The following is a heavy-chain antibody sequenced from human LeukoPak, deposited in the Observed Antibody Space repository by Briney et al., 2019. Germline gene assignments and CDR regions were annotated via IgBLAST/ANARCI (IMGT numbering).Heavy chain of an antibody. D-gene: IGHD6-19*01. J-gene: IGHJ4*02. V-gene: IGHV1-69*06. Sequence: SVKVSCKASGGTFSSYAISWVRQAPGQGLEWMGGIIPIFGTANYAQKFQGRVTITADKSSSTAYMELSSLRSEDTAVYYCARDKSGSSGWYSYFDYWGQGTLVTVSS. CDR3: ARDKSGSSGWYSYFDY. CDR1: GGTFSSYA. CDR2: IIPIFGTA.